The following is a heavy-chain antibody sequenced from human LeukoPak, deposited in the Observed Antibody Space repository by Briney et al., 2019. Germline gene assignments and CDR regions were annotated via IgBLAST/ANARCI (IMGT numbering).Heavy chain of an antibody. CDR2: ISLTGLT. D-gene: IGHD2-8*01. J-gene: IGHJ4*02. V-gene: IGHV4-4*02. CDR1: GGSISNTNW. CDR3: SRENGAFSPFGY. Sequence: SETLSLTCGVSGGSISNTNWWSWVRQPPGQGLERIGEISLTGLTHYNPSLESRVTVSLDKSKNQLFLNLTSVTAADTAVYYCSRENGAFSPFGYWGQGTLVTVLS.